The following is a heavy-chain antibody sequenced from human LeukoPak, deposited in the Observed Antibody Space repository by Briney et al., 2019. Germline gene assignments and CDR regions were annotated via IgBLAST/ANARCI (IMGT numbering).Heavy chain of an antibody. CDR1: GVSIITNY. CDR2: IYYTGGA. V-gene: IGHV4-59*01. CDR3: AREGSVSTGRWKNYYHFMDV. Sequence: SQTLSLTCTVSGVSIITNYWSWLRQSPGKGLEWVGNIYYTGGATYNPSLQTPVTISLDTSKNQFSLTLNSVTAADTAIYYCAREGSVSTGRWKNYYHFMDVWGEGTTVIVSS. D-gene: IGHD2-8*02. J-gene: IGHJ6*03.